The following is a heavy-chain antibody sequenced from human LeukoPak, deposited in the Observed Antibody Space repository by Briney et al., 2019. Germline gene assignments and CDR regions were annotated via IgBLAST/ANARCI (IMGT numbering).Heavy chain of an antibody. V-gene: IGHV1-69*13. CDR3: ARNWNDAGSFDY. D-gene: IGHD1-1*01. CDR1: GYTFTGYY. Sequence: SVKVSCKASGYTFTGYYMHWVRQAPGQGLEWMGGIIPIFGTANYAQKFQGRVTITADESTSTAYMELSSLRSEDTAVYYCARNWNDAGSFDYWGQGTLVTVSS. CDR2: IIPIFGTA. J-gene: IGHJ4*02.